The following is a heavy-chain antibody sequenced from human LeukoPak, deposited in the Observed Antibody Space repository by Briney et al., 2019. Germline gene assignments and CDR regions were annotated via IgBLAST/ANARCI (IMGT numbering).Heavy chain of an antibody. CDR3: ARRGRYYDILTGYYWAPTDGNWFDP. J-gene: IGHJ5*02. CDR2: INPNSGGT. Sequence: GASVKVSCKASGYTFTGYYMHWVRQAPGQGLEWMGWINPNSGGTNYAQKFQGRVTMTRDTSNSTAYMELSRLRSDDTAVYYCARRGRYYDILTGYYWAPTDGNWFDPWGQGTLVTVSS. V-gene: IGHV1-2*02. CDR1: GYTFTGYY. D-gene: IGHD3-9*01.